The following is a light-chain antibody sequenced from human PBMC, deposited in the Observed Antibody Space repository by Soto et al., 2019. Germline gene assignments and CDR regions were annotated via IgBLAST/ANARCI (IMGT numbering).Light chain of an antibody. V-gene: IGKV3-20*01. CDR2: AAS. J-gene: IGKJ5*01. CDR1: HSISSN. Sequence: EIEMTQSPSSLSASLGDRATLSCRASHSISSNLAWYQQKPGQAPRLLIYAASTWHSGLPARFSGSGSGTDFTLTISRLEPEDFAVYYCQQYGSSPSTFGQGTRLEIK. CDR3: QQYGSSPST.